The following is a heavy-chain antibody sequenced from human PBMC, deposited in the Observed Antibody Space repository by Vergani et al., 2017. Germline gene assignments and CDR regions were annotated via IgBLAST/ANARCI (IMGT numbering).Heavy chain of an antibody. CDR1: GYTFTSYY. CDR2: INPSGGST. Sequence: QVQLVQSGAEVKKPGASVKVSCKASGYTFTSYYMHWVRQAPGQGLEWMGIINPSGGSTSYAQKFQGRVTMTRDTSTSKVYMELSSLRSEDTAVYYCARADQRKGPGIAAAGTVWFYYYYGMDVWGQGTTVTVSS. J-gene: IGHJ6*02. V-gene: IGHV1-46*03. D-gene: IGHD6-13*01. CDR3: ARADQRKGPGIAAAGTVWFYYYYGMDV.